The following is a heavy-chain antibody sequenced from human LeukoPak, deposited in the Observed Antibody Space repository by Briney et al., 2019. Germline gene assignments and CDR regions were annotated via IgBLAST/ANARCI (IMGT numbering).Heavy chain of an antibody. D-gene: IGHD4-17*01. Sequence: GGSLRLSCAASGFTFSSYDMHWVRQAPGKGLEWVAVISYDGSYKYYADSVKGRFTISRDNSKNTLYLQMNSLRAEDTAVYYCAKVGDYGDYALDYWGQGTLVTVSS. CDR1: GFTFSSYD. CDR3: AKVGDYGDYALDY. J-gene: IGHJ4*02. CDR2: ISYDGSYK. V-gene: IGHV3-30*18.